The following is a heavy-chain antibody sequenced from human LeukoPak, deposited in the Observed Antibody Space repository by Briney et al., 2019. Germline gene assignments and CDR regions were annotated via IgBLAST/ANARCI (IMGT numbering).Heavy chain of an antibody. D-gene: IGHD3-3*01. J-gene: IGHJ4*02. CDR3: ARVSVTSIFGVLTGGFDY. V-gene: IGHV1-18*03. CDR2: ISANNGNT. Sequence: GASVKVSCKASGYTFTSFGISWVRQAPGQGLEWMGWISANNGNTNYVQKFQGRVTMTTDISTSTAYMDLRSLRSDDMAMYYCARVSVTSIFGVLTGGFDYWGQGTLVTVSS. CDR1: GYTFTSFG.